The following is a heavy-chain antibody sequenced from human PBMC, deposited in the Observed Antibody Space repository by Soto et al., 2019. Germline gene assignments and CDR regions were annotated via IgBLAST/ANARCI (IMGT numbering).Heavy chain of an antibody. Sequence: ESGGGLVQTGGSLRLSCAASGFTFTSYWMTWVRQAPGKGLEWVASIKQDGSQTYYMDSVKGRFTISRDNAKNSLYLQMNSLRAEDTSVYYCARDLDMDVWGKGTTVTVSS. D-gene: IGHD3-16*01. CDR1: GFTFTSYW. V-gene: IGHV3-7*01. CDR3: ARDLDMDV. CDR2: IKQDGSQT. J-gene: IGHJ6*03.